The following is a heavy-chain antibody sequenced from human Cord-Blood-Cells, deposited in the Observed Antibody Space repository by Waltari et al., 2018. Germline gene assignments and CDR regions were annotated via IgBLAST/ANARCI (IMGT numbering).Heavy chain of an antibody. V-gene: IGHV3-53*01. CDR1: GFTVSSNH. CDR3: ARVGYQAFDI. J-gene: IGHJ3*02. D-gene: IGHD3-16*02. Sequence: EVQLVESGGGVIQPGGSLRLSCAASGFTVSSNHMSWVRQAPGKGLEWVSVIYMVAMPYYAGSVKGRFTISRDNSKNSLYLRMNSLRAEDTAVYYCARVGYQAFDIWGQGTMVTVSS. CDR2: IYMVAMP.